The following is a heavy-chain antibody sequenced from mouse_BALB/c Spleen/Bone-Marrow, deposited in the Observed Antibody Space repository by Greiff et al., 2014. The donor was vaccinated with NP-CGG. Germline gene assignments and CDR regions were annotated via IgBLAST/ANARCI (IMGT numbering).Heavy chain of an antibody. J-gene: IGHJ4*01. CDR1: GFTFSDYY. Sequence: EVQLVESGGGLVKPGGSLKLSCAASGFTFSDYYMYWVRQTPDRRLEWVATISAGGDYTDYPDNVKGRFTISRDNAKNTLYLQMSSLKSEDTAMYYCARTYRPYALDYWGQGTSVTVSS. CDR2: ISAGGDYT. CDR3: ARTYRPYALDY. V-gene: IGHV5-4*02. D-gene: IGHD2-14*01.